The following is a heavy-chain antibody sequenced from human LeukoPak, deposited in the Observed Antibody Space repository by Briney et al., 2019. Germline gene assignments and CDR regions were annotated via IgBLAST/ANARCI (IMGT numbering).Heavy chain of an antibody. J-gene: IGHJ3*02. CDR2: ISGSGYFT. Sequence: GSLRLSCAASGFTFSSYAMSWVRQAPGKGLEWVSGISGSGYFTYYAGSVKGRFTISRDNSKNTLYLQMNSLRAEDTAAYYCAKGSGGSGSNDAYDIWGQGTMVTVSS. CDR3: AKGSGGSGSNDAYDI. V-gene: IGHV3-23*01. CDR1: GFTFSSYA. D-gene: IGHD3-10*01.